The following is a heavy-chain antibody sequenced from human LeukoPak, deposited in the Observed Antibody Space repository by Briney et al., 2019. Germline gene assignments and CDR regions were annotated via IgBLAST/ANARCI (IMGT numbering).Heavy chain of an antibody. CDR2: INAGNGHT. CDR1: GYTFTSYG. J-gene: IGHJ4*02. V-gene: IGHV1-3*03. D-gene: IGHD5-12*01. Sequence: ASVKVSCKASGYTFTSYGISWVRQAPGQGLEWTGWINAGNGHTKYSQEFQGRLTITRDTSANIVYMDLSSLRSEDMAVYYCARGRWVATNQAYYFDDWGQGTLVTVSS. CDR3: ARGRWVATNQAYYFDD.